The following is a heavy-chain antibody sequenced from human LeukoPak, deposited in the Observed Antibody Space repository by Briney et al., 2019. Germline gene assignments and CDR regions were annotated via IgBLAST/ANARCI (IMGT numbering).Heavy chain of an antibody. CDR2: IWYDGSNK. V-gene: IGHV3-33*01. CDR1: GFTFSSYG. D-gene: IGHD2-2*01. J-gene: IGHJ4*02. Sequence: GGSLRLSCAASGFTFSSYGMHWVRQAPGKGLEWVAVIWYDGSNKYYADSVKGRFTISRDNSKNTLFLQMDSLRAEDTAVYYCARDQTSCSSTSCFADYWGQGTLVTVSS. CDR3: ARDQTSCSSTSCFADY.